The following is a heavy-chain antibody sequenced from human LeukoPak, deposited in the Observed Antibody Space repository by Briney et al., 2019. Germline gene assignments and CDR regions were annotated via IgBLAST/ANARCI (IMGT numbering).Heavy chain of an antibody. Sequence: PGESLKIPCKGSGYSFTYWIGWVRQMPGKGLEWMGIIYSGDSHTKYSPSFQGRVTISADKSISTAYLQWSSLEASDTAMYYCASARHGDYVWDYWGQGTLVTVSS. CDR1: GYSFTYW. CDR2: IYSGDSHT. V-gene: IGHV5-51*01. D-gene: IGHD4-17*01. J-gene: IGHJ4*02. CDR3: ASARHGDYVWDY.